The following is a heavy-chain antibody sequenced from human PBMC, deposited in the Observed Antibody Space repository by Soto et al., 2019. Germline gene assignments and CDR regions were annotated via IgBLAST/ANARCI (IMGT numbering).Heavy chain of an antibody. J-gene: IGHJ4*02. CDR2: ISISGTYL. Sequence: GGSLRLSCATSGFTFRIYAMNWVRQAPGKGLEWVSSISISGTYLHYADSVEGRFTISRDDAKNSVYLQMNSLRPDDTAVYYCAREGNYHEFWGPGTLVTVSS. D-gene: IGHD3-10*01. V-gene: IGHV3-21*01. CDR3: AREGNYHEF. CDR1: GFTFRIYA.